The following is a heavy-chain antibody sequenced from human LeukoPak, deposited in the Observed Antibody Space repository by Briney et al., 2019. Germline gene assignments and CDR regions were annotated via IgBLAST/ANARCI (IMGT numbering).Heavy chain of an antibody. CDR2: INPDGDTT. CDR1: GFTFSDYW. J-gene: IGHJ5*02. D-gene: IGHD2-15*01. Sequence: GGSLRLSCTASGFTFSDYWMHWVRQVPGKGLMWVSRINPDGDTTDYADSVEGRFTISRDNAKNTLFLQMNSLTAEDAAVYYCASTPLGYCSDSSCYSWFDPWGQGTLVTVAS. CDR3: ASTPLGYCSDSSCYSWFDP. V-gene: IGHV3-74*01.